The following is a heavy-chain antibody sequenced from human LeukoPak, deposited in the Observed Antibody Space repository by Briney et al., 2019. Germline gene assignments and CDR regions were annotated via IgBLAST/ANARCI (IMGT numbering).Heavy chain of an antibody. CDR3: ARARWYYYDSSGSRHDAFDI. CDR2: IYYSGST. V-gene: IGHV4-31*03. CDR1: GGSISSGGYY. D-gene: IGHD3-22*01. Sequence: PSQTLSLTCTVSGGSISSGGYYWSWIRQHPGKGLEWIGYIYYSGSTYYNPSLKSRVTISVDTSKNQFSLKLSSVTAADTAVYYCARARWYYYDSSGSRHDAFDIWGQGTMVTVSS. J-gene: IGHJ3*02.